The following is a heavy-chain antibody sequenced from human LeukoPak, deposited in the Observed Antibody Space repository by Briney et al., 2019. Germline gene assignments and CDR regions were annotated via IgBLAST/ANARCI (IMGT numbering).Heavy chain of an antibody. D-gene: IGHD4-17*01. CDR2: ISSSSSYI. CDR1: GFTFSSYS. Sequence: GGSLRLSCAASGFTFSSYSMNWVRQAPGKGLEWVSSISSSSSYIYYADSVKGRFTISRDNAKNSLYLQMNSLRAEDTAVYYCARDSVGDYELDPWGRGTLVTVSS. CDR3: ARDSVGDYELDP. J-gene: IGHJ5*02. V-gene: IGHV3-21*01.